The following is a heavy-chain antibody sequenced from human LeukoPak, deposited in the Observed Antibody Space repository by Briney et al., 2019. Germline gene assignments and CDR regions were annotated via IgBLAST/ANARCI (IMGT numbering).Heavy chain of an antibody. CDR2: INPNSGGT. Sequence: ASVKVSCKASGYTFTGYYMHWVRQAPGQGLEWMGWINPNSGGTNYAQKFQGRVTMTRDTSISTAYMELRSLRSDDTAVYYCARAARGGYYYDSSGYYYYYYYMDVWGKGTTVTISS. CDR3: ARAARGGYYYDSSGYYYYYYYMDV. J-gene: IGHJ6*03. V-gene: IGHV1-2*02. CDR1: GYTFTGYY. D-gene: IGHD3-22*01.